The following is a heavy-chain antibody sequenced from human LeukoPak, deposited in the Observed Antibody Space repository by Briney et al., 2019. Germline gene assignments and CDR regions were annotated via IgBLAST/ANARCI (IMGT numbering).Heavy chain of an antibody. V-gene: IGHV1-2*02. CDR3: ARDGVGYYDSSGYYYFQH. CDR2: INPNSGGT. Sequence: ASVKVSCKASGYTFTGYYMHWVRQAPGQGLEWMGWINPNSGGTNYAQKFQGRVTMTRDTSISTAYMELSRLRSDDTAVYYCARDGVGYYDSSGYYYFQHWGQGTLVTVSS. J-gene: IGHJ1*01. D-gene: IGHD3-22*01. CDR1: GYTFTGYY.